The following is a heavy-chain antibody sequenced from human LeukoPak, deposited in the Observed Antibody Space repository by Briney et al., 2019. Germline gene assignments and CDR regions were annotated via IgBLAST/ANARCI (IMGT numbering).Heavy chain of an antibody. CDR1: GFTFSSYG. V-gene: IGHV3-33*01. D-gene: IGHD4-11*01. J-gene: IGHJ4*02. Sequence: GRSLRLSCAASGFTFSSYGMHRVRQAPGKGLEWVAVIWYDGSNKHYADSVKGRFTISRDNSKNTLYLQMNSLRAEDTAVYYCASANTVAGYWGQGTLVTVSS. CDR3: ASANTVAGY. CDR2: IWYDGSNK.